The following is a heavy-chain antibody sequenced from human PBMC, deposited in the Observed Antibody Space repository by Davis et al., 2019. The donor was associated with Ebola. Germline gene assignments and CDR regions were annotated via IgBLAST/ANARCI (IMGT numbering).Heavy chain of an antibody. CDR3: ARLYTAMVFYGMDV. Sequence: SETLSLTCTVSSCSISSNYWSWIRQPPGKGLEWIGYIYYSGSTNYNPSLKSRVPISVDTSKNQFSLKLSSVTAAYTAVYYCARLYTAMVFYGMDVWGQGTTVTVSS. V-gene: IGHV4-59*08. CDR1: SCSISSNY. J-gene: IGHJ6*02. CDR2: IYYSGST. D-gene: IGHD5-18*01.